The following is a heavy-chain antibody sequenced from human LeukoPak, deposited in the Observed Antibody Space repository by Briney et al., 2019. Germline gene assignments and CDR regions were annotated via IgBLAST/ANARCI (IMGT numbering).Heavy chain of an antibody. CDR1: GYTFTSYA. V-gene: IGHV1-2*02. CDR3: AREMGSSSWYRGGFDY. CDR2: INPNSGGT. J-gene: IGHJ4*02. Sequence: GASVKVSCKASGYTFTSYAMHWVRQAPGQRLEWMGWINPNSGGTNYAQKFQGRVTMTRDTSISTAYMELSRLRSDDTAVYYCAREMGSSSWYRGGFDYWGQGTLVTVSS. D-gene: IGHD6-13*01.